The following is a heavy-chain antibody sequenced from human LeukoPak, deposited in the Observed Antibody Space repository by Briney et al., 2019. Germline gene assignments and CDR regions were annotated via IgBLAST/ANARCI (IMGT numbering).Heavy chain of an antibody. V-gene: IGHV3-30*04. CDR1: GFTFSSYA. D-gene: IGHD5-18*01. Sequence: GGSLRLSCAASGFTFSSYAMHWVRQAPGKGLEWGAVISYDGSNKYYADSVKGRFTISRDNSKNTLYLQMNSLRAEDTAVYYCARDGADTAMGRDFDYWGQGTLVTVSS. CDR2: ISYDGSNK. CDR3: ARDGADTAMGRDFDY. J-gene: IGHJ4*02.